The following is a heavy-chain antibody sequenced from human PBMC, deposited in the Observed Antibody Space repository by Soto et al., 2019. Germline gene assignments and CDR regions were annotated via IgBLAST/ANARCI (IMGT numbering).Heavy chain of an antibody. CDR1: GVTFSRYG. Sequence: GGSLRLSCAASGVTFSRYGMYWVRQAPGKGLEWVTIISNDGGTTDFAAPVKGRFAISRDDSKNMVYLEMNSLQTEDTAIYYCTTDSYITSIIVRFDYWGHGTLVTVSS. CDR2: ISNDGGTT. D-gene: IGHD3-22*01. J-gene: IGHJ4*01. V-gene: IGHV3-15*01. CDR3: TTDSYITSIIVRFDY.